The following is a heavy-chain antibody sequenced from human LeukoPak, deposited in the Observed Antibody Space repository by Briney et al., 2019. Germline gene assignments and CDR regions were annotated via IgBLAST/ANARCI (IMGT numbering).Heavy chain of an antibody. D-gene: IGHD5-12*01. CDR1: GFTFSSYS. CDR2: ISSSSSYI. Sequence: GGSLRLSCAASGFTFSSYSMNWVRQAPGKGLEWVSSISSSSSYIYYADSVKGRFTISRDNSKNTLYLQMNSLRAEDTAVYYCARGESGYDEWDYWGQGTLVTVSS. V-gene: IGHV3-21*01. CDR3: ARGESGYDEWDY. J-gene: IGHJ4*02.